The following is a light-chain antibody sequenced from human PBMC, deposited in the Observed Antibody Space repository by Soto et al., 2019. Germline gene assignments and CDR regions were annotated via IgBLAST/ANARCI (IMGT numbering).Light chain of an antibody. J-gene: IGKJ1*01. Sequence: EIVMTQSPATLSVSPGERATLSCRASQSVSSNLAWYQQKAGQAPRPLMYGASTRAIGIPGRFSGSGSGTEFTLTISSLQSEDFAVYYCQQSDKWPPTFGQGTKVDIK. CDR1: QSVSSN. CDR2: GAS. V-gene: IGKV3-15*01. CDR3: QQSDKWPPT.